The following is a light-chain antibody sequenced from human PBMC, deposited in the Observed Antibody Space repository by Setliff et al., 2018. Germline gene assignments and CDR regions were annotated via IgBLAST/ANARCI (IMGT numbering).Light chain of an antibody. CDR1: TSNIGSNI. CDR3: ATWDDSLNGDV. J-gene: IGLJ1*01. Sequence: QSVLTQPPSASGTPGQRVTITCSGSTSNIGSNIVSWYQHLPATAPKLLIYRDDKRPSGVPDRFSASKSGTSASLAISGLQSEDEADYYCATWDDSLNGDVFGTGTKVTVL. CDR2: RDD. V-gene: IGLV1-44*01.